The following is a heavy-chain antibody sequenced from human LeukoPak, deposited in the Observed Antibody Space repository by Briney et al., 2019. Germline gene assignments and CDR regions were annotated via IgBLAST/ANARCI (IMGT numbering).Heavy chain of an antibody. CDR1: GDSIISYY. J-gene: IGHJ4*02. V-gene: IGHV4-59*01. D-gene: IGHD5-18*01. CDR3: ARGLWTQPGLVPFNY. CDR2: IHHFGRT. Sequence: SETLSLTCSVSGDSIISYYWNWLRQSPGKGLEWVGNIHHFGRTEYNSSLRSRVTMFLDSSKNQFSLKLTSVTPTDTAVYYCARGLWTQPGLVPFNYWGQGILVTVSS.